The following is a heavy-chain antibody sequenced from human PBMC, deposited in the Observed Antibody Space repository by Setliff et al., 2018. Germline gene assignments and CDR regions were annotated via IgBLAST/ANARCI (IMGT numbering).Heavy chain of an antibody. CDR2: INPISGGA. D-gene: IGHD2-15*01. V-gene: IGHV1-2*02. Sequence: ASVKVSCKASGYIFAGYDMHWVRQNPGQGLEWMGWINPISGGANYAQKIQGRVTLTRDTSISTGYMELTSPRAEDTAVYYCAKGCHAGCFWSDCWGQGTLVTVSS. J-gene: IGHJ4*02. CDR3: AKGCHAGCFWSDC. CDR1: GYIFAGYD.